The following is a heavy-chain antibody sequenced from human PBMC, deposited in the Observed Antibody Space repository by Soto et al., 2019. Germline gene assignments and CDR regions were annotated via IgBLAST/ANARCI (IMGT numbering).Heavy chain of an antibody. CDR1: GGTFSSYA. J-gene: IGHJ4*02. Sequence: SVKVSCKASGGTFSSYAISWVRQAPGQGLEWMGGIIPIFGTANYAQKFQGRVTMTTDTSTSTAYMELRSLRSDDTAVYYCARGERSVYYDSSGYYVDYWGQGTLVTVSS. CDR2: IIPIFGTA. V-gene: IGHV1-69*05. D-gene: IGHD3-22*01. CDR3: ARGERSVYYDSSGYYVDY.